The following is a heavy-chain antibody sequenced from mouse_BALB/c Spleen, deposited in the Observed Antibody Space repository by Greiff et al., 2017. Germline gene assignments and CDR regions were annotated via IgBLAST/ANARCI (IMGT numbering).Heavy chain of an antibody. Sequence: EVQLQESGPSLVKPSQSLSLTCSVTGYSITSGYYWNWIRQFPGNKLEWMGYISYDGSNNYNPSLKNRISITRDTSKNQFFLKLNSVTTEDTATYYCAREDDGYYGGAMDYWGQGTSVTVSS. CDR2: ISYDGSN. D-gene: IGHD2-3*01. CDR1: GYSITSGYY. CDR3: AREDDGYYGGAMDY. J-gene: IGHJ4*01. V-gene: IGHV3-6*02.